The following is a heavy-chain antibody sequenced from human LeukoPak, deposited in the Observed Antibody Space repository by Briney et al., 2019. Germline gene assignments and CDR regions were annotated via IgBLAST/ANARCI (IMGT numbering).Heavy chain of an antibody. J-gene: IGHJ6*03. CDR1: GFTFSSYS. CDR3: ARDVHSYYYYMDV. Sequence: GGSLRLSCAASGFTFSSYSMNWVRQAPGKGLEWVSSISSSSGYIYHADSVKGRFTISRDNAKNSLYLQMNSLRAEDTAVYYCARDVHSYYYYMDVWGKGTTVTVSS. V-gene: IGHV3-21*01. CDR2: ISSSSGYI.